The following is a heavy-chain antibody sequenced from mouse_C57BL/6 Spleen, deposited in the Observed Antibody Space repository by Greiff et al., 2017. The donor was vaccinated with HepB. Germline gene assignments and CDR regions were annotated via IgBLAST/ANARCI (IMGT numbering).Heavy chain of an antibody. CDR2: IDPSDSYT. CDR1: GYTFTSYW. D-gene: IGHD2-1*01. CDR3: ARSGYYGNYSWFAY. J-gene: IGHJ3*01. V-gene: IGHV1-69*01. Sequence: QVQLQQSGAELVMPGASVKLSCKASGYTFTSYWMHWVKQRPGQGLEWIGEIDPSDSYTNYNQKFKGKSTLTVDKSSSTAYMQLSSLTSEDSAVYYCARSGYYGNYSWFAYWGQGTLVTVSA.